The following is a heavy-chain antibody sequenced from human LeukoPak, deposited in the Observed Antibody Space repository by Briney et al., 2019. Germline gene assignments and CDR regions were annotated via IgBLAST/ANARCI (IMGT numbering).Heavy chain of an antibody. V-gene: IGHV1-2*02. CDR3: ARDGDSTAPDFDF. CDR1: GFTFTAYY. CDR2: INLNNGAT. D-gene: IGHD2-21*02. J-gene: IGHJ4*02. Sequence: GASVKVSCKASGFTFTAYYLYWGRQAPGQGLGCVGFINLNNGATGYAQNFQGRVTMTRDTSISTAFMELSSLRSYDTAVYYCARDGDSTAPDFDFWGQGALVTVSS.